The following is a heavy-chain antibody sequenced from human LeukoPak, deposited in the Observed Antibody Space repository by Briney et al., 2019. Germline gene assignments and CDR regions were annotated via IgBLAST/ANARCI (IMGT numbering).Heavy chain of an antibody. Sequence: GGSLRLSCAASGFTFSTYGMHWVRQAPGKGLEWVSFIRYVGINKYYADSVKGRFTISRDNSKNTLYLQMNSLRAEDTAVYYCARDGLRGVIVPFDYWGQGTLVTVSS. V-gene: IGHV3-30*02. D-gene: IGHD3-10*01. CDR1: GFTFSTYG. CDR3: ARDGLRGVIVPFDY. CDR2: IRYVGINK. J-gene: IGHJ4*02.